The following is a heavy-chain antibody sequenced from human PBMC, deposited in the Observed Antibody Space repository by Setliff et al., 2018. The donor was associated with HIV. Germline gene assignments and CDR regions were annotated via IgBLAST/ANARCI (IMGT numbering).Heavy chain of an antibody. D-gene: IGHD5-12*01. V-gene: IGHV4-39*07. CDR2: TPYRGRT. Sequence: SETLSLTCRLSGDSIVFDDSTRSYHCSWIRQPPGKGLEWIGSTPYRGRTNYNPSLKGRVTMSLDTSRNQFSLKLTSVTAADTAVYYCASTGHIEIDPLQPFEIWGQGTMVTISS. CDR3: ASTGHIEIDPLQPFEI. CDR1: GDSIVFDDSTRSYH. J-gene: IGHJ3*02.